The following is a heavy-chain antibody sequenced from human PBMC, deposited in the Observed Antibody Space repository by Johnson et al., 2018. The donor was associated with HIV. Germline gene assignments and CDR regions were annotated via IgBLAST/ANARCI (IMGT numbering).Heavy chain of an antibody. CDR3: TTAELGWTFYAFDI. J-gene: IGHJ3*02. CDR2: GGTT. Sequence: GGTTDYAAPVKGRFTISRDDSKNTLYLQMNSLKTEDTAVYYCTTAELGWTFYAFDIWGQGTVVTVSS. D-gene: IGHD7-27*01. V-gene: IGHV3-15*01.